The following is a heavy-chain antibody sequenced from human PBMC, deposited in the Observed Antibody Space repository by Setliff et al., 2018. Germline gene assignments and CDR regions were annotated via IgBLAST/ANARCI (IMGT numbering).Heavy chain of an antibody. Sequence: PSETLSLTCTVSGGSISSGSYYWSWIRQPAGKGLEWIGRIYTSGSTNYNPSLQSRVTISVDTSKNQFSLKLSSVTAADTAVYYCARARYSNFLNWFDPWGQGTLVTVSS. V-gene: IGHV4-61*02. CDR1: GGSISSGSYY. D-gene: IGHD4-4*01. CDR2: IYTSGST. J-gene: IGHJ5*02. CDR3: ARARYSNFLNWFDP.